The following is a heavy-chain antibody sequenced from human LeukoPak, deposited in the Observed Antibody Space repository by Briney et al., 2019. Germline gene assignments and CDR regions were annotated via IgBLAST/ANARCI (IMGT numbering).Heavy chain of an antibody. J-gene: IGHJ5*02. CDR1: GGSISSYY. CDR2: IYYSGST. D-gene: IGHD3-10*01. Sequence: PSETLSLTCTVSGGSISSYYWSWIRQPPGKGLEWIGYIYYSGSTNYNPSLKSRVTISVDTSKNQFSLKLSSVTAADTAVYYCAREYYYGSGLNWFDPWGQGTLVTVSS. V-gene: IGHV4-59*01. CDR3: AREYYYGSGLNWFDP.